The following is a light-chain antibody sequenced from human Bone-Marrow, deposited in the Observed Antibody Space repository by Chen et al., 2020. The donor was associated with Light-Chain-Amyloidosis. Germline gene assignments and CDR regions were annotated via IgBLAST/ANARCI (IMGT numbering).Light chain of an antibody. CDR3: QVWDRSSDRPV. Sequence: SYVLTQPSSVSVAPGQTATIACGGNNIGSTSVHWYQPTPGQAPLLVVYDDSDRPSGIPERLSGSNSGNTATLTISRVEAGDEDDYYCQVWDRSSDRPVFGGGTTLTGL. J-gene: IGLJ3*02. V-gene: IGLV3-21*02. CDR1: NIGSTS. CDR2: DDS.